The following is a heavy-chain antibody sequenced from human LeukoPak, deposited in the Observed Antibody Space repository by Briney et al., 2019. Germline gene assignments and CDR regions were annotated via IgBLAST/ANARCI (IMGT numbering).Heavy chain of an antibody. CDR1: GYTFTSYG. J-gene: IGHJ4*02. D-gene: IGHD6-13*01. CDR2: ISAYNGNT. Sequence: GASVKVSCKASGYTFTSYGISWVRQAPGQGLEWMGWISAYNGNTNYAQKLQGRVTMTTDTSTSTAYMELRSLRSDDTAVYYCARDLDSSSWYPYFDYWGQGTLVTVSS. CDR3: ARDLDSSSWYPYFDY. V-gene: IGHV1-18*01.